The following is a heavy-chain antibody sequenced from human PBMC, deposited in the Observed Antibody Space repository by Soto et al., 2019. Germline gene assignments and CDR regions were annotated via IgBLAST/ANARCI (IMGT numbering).Heavy chain of an antibody. CDR3: ASTLGARSFDY. CDR2: IYYIGTT. Sequence: QVQLQESGPGLVKPLETLSLTCTVSGGSISSYYWSWIRQPPGKGLEWIGYIYYIGTTTYNPSLTSRVPIPLATSKNQFPLKLSSVTAEDTAVYYCASTLGARSFDYWGQGTLVTVSS. D-gene: IGHD1-26*01. CDR1: GGSISSYY. J-gene: IGHJ4*02. V-gene: IGHV4-59*01.